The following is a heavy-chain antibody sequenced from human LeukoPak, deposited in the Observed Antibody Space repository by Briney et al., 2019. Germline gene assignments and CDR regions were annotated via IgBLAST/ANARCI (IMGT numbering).Heavy chain of an antibody. V-gene: IGHV1-18*01. D-gene: IGHD3-3*01. CDR3: ARVETMYYFWSGYYPSKLYYLDY. CDR2: IRAYNGNT. J-gene: IGHJ4*02. Sequence: ASVKLSCKASGYTFTSFSISWVRQAPEQGLEWIGWIRAYNGNTTYAQKLKGKVTMTTDTSTTTSYMELRSLRSDETAVYYCARVETMYYFWSGYYPSKLYYLDYWGQGTLVTVSS. CDR1: GYTFTSFS.